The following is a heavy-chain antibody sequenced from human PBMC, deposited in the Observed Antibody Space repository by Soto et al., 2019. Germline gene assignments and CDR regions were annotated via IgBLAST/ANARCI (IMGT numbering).Heavy chain of an antibody. D-gene: IGHD6-13*01. CDR3: ARDPSWGSSWLKTHYYYGMDV. Sequence: GGSLRLSCAASGFTFSSYAMHWVRQAPGKGLEWVAVISYDGSNKYYADSVKGRFTISRDNSKNTLYLQMNSLRAEDTAVYYCARDPSWGSSWLKTHYYYGMDVWGQGTTVTVSS. J-gene: IGHJ6*02. V-gene: IGHV3-30-3*01. CDR2: ISYDGSNK. CDR1: GFTFSSYA.